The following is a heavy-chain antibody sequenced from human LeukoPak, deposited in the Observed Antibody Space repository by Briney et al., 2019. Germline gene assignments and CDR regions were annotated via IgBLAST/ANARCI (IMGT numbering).Heavy chain of an antibody. CDR1: GFTFSSYA. D-gene: IGHD3-10*01. V-gene: IGHV3-30-3*01. CDR3: ARAPVWFGEWFFDY. J-gene: IGHJ4*02. CDR2: ISYDGSNK. Sequence: NPGGSLRLSCAASGFTFSSYAMHWVRQAPGKGLEWVAVISYDGSNKDYADSVKGRFTISRDNSKNTLYLQMNSLRAEDTAVYYCARAPVWFGEWFFDYWGQGTLVTVSS.